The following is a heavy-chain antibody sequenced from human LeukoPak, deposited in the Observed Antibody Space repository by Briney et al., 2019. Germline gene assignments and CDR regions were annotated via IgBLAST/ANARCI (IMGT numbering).Heavy chain of an antibody. CDR1: GFTFSSYA. D-gene: IGHD6-19*01. J-gene: IGHJ4*02. CDR2: ISSNGGST. CDR3: ARDPYSSGWPDY. V-gene: IGHV3-64*01. Sequence: GGSLRLSCAASGFTFSSYAMHWARQAPGKGLEYVSAISSNGGSTYYANSVKGRFTISRDNSKNTLYLQMGSLRAEDMAVYYCARDPYSSGWPDYWGQGTLVTVSS.